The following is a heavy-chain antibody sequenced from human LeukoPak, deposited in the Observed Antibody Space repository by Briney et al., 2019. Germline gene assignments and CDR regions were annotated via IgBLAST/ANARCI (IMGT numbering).Heavy chain of an antibody. CDR3: ARKGPSWIQLWTKFDP. J-gene: IGHJ5*02. CDR1: GGSFSGYY. D-gene: IGHD5-18*01. CDR2: INHSGST. V-gene: IGHV4-34*01. Sequence: PSETLSLTCAVYGGSFSGYYWSWIRQPPGKGLEWIWEINHSGSTNYNPSLKSRVTISVDTSKNQFSLNLSSVTAADTAVYYCARKGPSWIQLWTKFDPWGQGTLVTVSS.